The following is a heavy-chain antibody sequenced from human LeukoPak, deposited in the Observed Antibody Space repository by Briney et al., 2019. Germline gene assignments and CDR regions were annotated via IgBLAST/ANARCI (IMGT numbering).Heavy chain of an antibody. Sequence: SETLSLTCTVSGGSISSYYWTWIRQPPGKALEWIGYIYYSGRTSYNPSLKSRVTMSVDTSKNQFSLKLSSVTAADTAVYYCARAPVVVSPFDYWGQGTLVTVSS. J-gene: IGHJ4*02. CDR2: IYYSGRT. CDR1: GGSISSYY. D-gene: IGHD2-15*01. CDR3: ARAPVVVSPFDY. V-gene: IGHV4-59*01.